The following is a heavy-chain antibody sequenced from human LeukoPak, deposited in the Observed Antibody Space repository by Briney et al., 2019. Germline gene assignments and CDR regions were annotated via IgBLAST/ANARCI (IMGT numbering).Heavy chain of an antibody. CDR2: INPDGGST. J-gene: IGHJ5*02. Sequence: GASVTVSFKASGYIFTSYFIHWVRQAPGQGLEWMGIINPDGGSTTYAQKFQGRVTMTRDTSITTAYMELSSLRSDDTAVYYCARSGFGSGVSFDLWGQGTLVTVSS. CDR1: GYIFTSYF. CDR3: ARSGFGSGVSFDL. V-gene: IGHV1-46*01. D-gene: IGHD3-10*01.